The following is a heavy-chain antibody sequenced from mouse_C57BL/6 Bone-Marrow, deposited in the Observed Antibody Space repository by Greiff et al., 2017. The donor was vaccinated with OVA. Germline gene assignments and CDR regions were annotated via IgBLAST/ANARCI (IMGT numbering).Heavy chain of an antibody. Sequence: DVHLVESGGDLVKPGGSLKLSCAASGFTFSSYGMSWVRQTPDKRLEWVATISSGGSYTYYPDSVKGRFTISRDNAKNTLYLQMSSLKSEDTAMYYCARLTGYRWGQGTLVTVSA. CDR3: ARLTGYR. J-gene: IGHJ3*01. D-gene: IGHD4-1*01. V-gene: IGHV5-6*01. CDR2: ISSGGSYT. CDR1: GFTFSSYG.